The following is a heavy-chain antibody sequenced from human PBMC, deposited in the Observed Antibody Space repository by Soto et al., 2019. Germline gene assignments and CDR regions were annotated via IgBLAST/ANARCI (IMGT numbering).Heavy chain of an antibody. V-gene: IGHV1-8*01. CDR3: ARVSPAAGFYYYYYYGMDV. CDR2: MNPNSGNT. D-gene: IGHD6-13*01. Sequence: QVQLVQSGAEVKKPGASVKVSCKASGYTFTSYDINWVRQATGQGLEWMGWMNPNSGNTGYAQKFQGRVTMTRNTSRSTAYMELSSLRSEDTAVYYCARVSPAAGFYYYYYYGMDVWGQGTTVTVSS. CDR1: GYTFTSYD. J-gene: IGHJ6*02.